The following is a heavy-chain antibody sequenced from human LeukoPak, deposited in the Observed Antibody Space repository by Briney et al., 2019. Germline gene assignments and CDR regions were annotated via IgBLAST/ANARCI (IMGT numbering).Heavy chain of an antibody. CDR3: ARDRNGWYYFDY. V-gene: IGHV4-59*11. CDR1: GGSFSSHY. Sequence: SETLSLTCTVSGGSFSSHYWSWIRQPPGKGLEWIGYIYYSGSTNYNPSLKSRVTISVDTSKNQFSLKLSSVTAADTAVYYCARDRNGWYYFDYWGQGTLVTVSS. D-gene: IGHD6-19*01. CDR2: IYYSGST. J-gene: IGHJ4*02.